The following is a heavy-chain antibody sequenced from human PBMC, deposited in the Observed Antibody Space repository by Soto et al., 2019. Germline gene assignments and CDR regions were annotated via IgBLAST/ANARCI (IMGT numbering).Heavy chain of an antibody. V-gene: IGHV4-59*01. Sequence: SETLSLTCTVSGGSISSYYWSWIQQPPGKGLEWIGYIYYSGSTNYNPSLKSRVTISVDTSKNQFSLKLSSVTAADTAVYYCARDSKAGTDAFDIWGQGTMVTVSS. CDR1: GGSISSYY. J-gene: IGHJ3*02. CDR3: ARDSKAGTDAFDI. CDR2: IYYSGST. D-gene: IGHD1-1*01.